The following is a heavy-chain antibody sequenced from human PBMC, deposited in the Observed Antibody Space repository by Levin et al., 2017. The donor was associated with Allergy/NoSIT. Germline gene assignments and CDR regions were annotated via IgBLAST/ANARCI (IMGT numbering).Heavy chain of an antibody. D-gene: IGHD1-26*01. V-gene: IGHV4-59*01. CDR2: MYNRGNT. J-gene: IGHJ3*01. CDR1: GYSISSSF. CDR3: ARDKGGSYFAFDV. Sequence: SETLSLTSSVSGYSISSSFWSWIRQSPEKGLEWIGYMYNRGNTNYNPSLKSRVTISVDTSKNQFSLKLSSVTAADTAVYYCARDKGGSYFAFDVWGPGTVVTVSS.